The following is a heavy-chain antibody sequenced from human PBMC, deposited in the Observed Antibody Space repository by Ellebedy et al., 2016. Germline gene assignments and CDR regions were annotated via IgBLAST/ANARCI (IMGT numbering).Heavy chain of an antibody. CDR3: ARAQTKYSSSSPDY. Sequence: GESLKISXAASGFIFSNYGMHWVRQGPGKGLEWVAVIWYDGSSKSYGDSVKGRFTISRDNSKNTLYLQMNSLRAEDTAVYYCARAQTKYSSSSPDYWGQGTLVTVS. J-gene: IGHJ4*02. CDR1: GFIFSNYG. V-gene: IGHV3-33*01. D-gene: IGHD6-13*01. CDR2: IWYDGSSK.